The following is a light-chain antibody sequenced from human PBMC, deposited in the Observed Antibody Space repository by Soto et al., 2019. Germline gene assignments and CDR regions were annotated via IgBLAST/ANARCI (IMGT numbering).Light chain of an antibody. CDR3: VLYMGSGIWV. CDR2: NTN. J-gene: IGLJ3*02. Sequence: QTVVTQEASLSVSPGTTVTLTCGLSSGSVSANYYPSWYQQTPGQAPRTLIYNTNTRSSGVPDRFSGSILGNKAALTITAAQADDESDYYCVLYMGSGIWVFGGGTKVTVL. V-gene: IGLV8-61*01. CDR1: SGSVSANYY.